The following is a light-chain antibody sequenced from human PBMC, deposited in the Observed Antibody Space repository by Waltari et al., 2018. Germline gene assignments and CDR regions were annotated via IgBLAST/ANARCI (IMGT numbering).Light chain of an antibody. CDR3: QQYAYWWT. J-gene: IGKJ1*01. CDR1: QAVGNNY. CDR2: DAS. Sequence: EIVLTQSPGTLSLSPGERATLSCRASQAVGNNYIAWYQQKPGQAPRRLIYDASHRATGIPDRFSGSGSGTEFTLTSSRLEPEDFAVYYCQQYAYWWTFGQGTKVEIK. V-gene: IGKV3-20*01.